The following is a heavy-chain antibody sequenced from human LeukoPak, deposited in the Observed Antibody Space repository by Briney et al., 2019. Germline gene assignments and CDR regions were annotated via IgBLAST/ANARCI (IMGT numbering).Heavy chain of an antibody. V-gene: IGHV3-48*03. Sequence: GGSLRLSCAASGFTFSSYEMNWVRQAPGKGLEWVSYISSSGSTIYYADSVRGRFAISRDNAKNSLYLQMNSLRAEDTAVYYCSRDDQYCSWNWGQGTLVTVSS. CDR2: ISSSGSTI. J-gene: IGHJ4*02. D-gene: IGHD2-21*02. CDR3: SRDDQYCSWN. CDR1: GFTFSSYE.